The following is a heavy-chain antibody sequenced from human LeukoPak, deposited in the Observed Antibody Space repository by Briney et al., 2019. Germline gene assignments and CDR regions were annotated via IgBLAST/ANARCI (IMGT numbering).Heavy chain of an antibody. V-gene: IGHV3-7*01. D-gene: IGHD3-10*01. CDR3: ARGFGELNSYYYMDV. CDR2: IKQDGSEK. CDR1: GFTFSSYW. Sequence: GGSLRLSCAASGFTFSSYWMSWVRQAPGKGLEWVANIKQDGSEKYYVDSVKGRFTISRDNAKNSLYLRMNSLRAEDTAVYYCARGFGELNSYYYMDVWGKGTTVTVSS. J-gene: IGHJ6*03.